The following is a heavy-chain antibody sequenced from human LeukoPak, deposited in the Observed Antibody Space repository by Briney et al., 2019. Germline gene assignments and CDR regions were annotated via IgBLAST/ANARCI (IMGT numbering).Heavy chain of an antibody. CDR2: IYYSGST. Sequence: SQTLSLTCTVSGGSISSGDYYWSWIRQPPGKGLEWIGYIYYSGSTNYNPSLKSRVTISVDTSRNQFSLKLSSVTAADTAVYYCASVGATGGSFDYWGQGTLVTVSS. CDR1: GGSISSGDYY. V-gene: IGHV4-61*08. CDR3: ASVGATGGSFDY. J-gene: IGHJ4*02. D-gene: IGHD1-26*01.